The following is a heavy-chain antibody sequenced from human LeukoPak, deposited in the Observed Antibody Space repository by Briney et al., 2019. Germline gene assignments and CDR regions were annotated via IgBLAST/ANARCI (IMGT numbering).Heavy chain of an antibody. V-gene: IGHV1-69*05. D-gene: IGHD2-2*01. CDR3: ARDPSHLQYPLDY. CDR1: GGTFSSYA. Sequence: GSSVKVSCKASGGTFSSYAISWVRQAPGQGLEWMGGIIPIFGTANYAQKLQGRVTMTTDTSTSTAYMELRSLRSDDTAVYYCARDPSHLQYPLDYWGQGTLVTVSS. J-gene: IGHJ4*02. CDR2: IIPIFGTA.